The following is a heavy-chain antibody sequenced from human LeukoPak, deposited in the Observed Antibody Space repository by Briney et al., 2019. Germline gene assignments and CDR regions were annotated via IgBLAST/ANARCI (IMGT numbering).Heavy chain of an antibody. D-gene: IGHD1-1*01. J-gene: IGHJ3*02. CDR1: GFTFSTYY. Sequence: PGGSLRLSCAASGFTFSTYYMHWVRHVPGKGLVWVSRITGDGTTTTYADSVKGRFTISRDNAKNTLYLQMNSLRAEDTAIYYCARYNWGFTLDIWGQGTMVTVSS. CDR3: ARYNWGFTLDI. CDR2: ITGDGTTT. V-gene: IGHV3-74*01.